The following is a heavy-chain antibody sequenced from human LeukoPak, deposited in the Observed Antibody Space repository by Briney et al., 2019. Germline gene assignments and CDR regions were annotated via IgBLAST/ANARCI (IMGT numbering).Heavy chain of an antibody. D-gene: IGHD7-27*01. V-gene: IGHV3-33*06. CDR3: AKDGGLWVSAHWGDS. CDR2: IWYDGSNK. Sequence: GGSLRLSCAASGFTFSSYSMNWVRQAPGKGLEWVAVIWYDGSNKDYADSVKGRFTISRDNSKNTLYLQMNSLRTEDTAVYYCAKDGGLWVSAHWGDSWGRGTLVTVSS. CDR1: GFTFSSYS. J-gene: IGHJ4*02.